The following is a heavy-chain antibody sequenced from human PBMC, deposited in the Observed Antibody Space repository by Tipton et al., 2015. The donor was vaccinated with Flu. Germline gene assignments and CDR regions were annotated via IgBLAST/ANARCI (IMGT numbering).Heavy chain of an antibody. Sequence: SLRLSCAASGFTFGSYGMHWVRQAPGKGLEWVAVISHDGSNKNYADSVKGRFTISRDYSKNTLYLQMKSLRAEDTAVYYCAKVIPELVAGLDYWGQGTLVTVSS. D-gene: IGHD6-19*01. CDR1: GFTFGSYG. J-gene: IGHJ4*02. CDR3: AKVIPELVAGLDY. V-gene: IGHV3-30*18. CDR2: ISHDGSNK.